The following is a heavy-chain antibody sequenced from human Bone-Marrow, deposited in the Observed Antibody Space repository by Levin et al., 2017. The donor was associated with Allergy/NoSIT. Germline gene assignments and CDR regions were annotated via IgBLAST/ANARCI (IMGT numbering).Heavy chain of an antibody. CDR1: GFSVANSY. V-gene: IGHV3-53*01. J-gene: IGHJ6*02. CDR3: ARGPEATYDGMDV. CDR2: SYSGGST. Sequence: PGGSLRLSCAGFGFSVANSYMSWVRQAPGKGLEWVSLSYSGGSTDYADSVKGRFTISRDNSKNTVQLEMNSLRAEDTAVYYCARGPEATYDGMDVWGQGTTVTVSS.